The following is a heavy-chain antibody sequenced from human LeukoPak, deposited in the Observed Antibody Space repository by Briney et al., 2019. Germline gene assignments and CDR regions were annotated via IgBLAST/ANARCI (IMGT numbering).Heavy chain of an antibody. J-gene: IGHJ4*02. V-gene: IGHV3-23*01. CDR2: TSGSGGST. CDR3: AKDKIRPKLRYFDY. Sequence: PGGSLRLSCAASGFTFSSYAMSWVRQAPGKGLEWVSATSGSGGSTYYADSVKGRFTISRDNSKNTLYLQMNSLRAEDTAVYYCAKDKIRPKLRYFDYWGQGTLVTVSS. CDR1: GFTFSSYA. D-gene: IGHD3-9*01.